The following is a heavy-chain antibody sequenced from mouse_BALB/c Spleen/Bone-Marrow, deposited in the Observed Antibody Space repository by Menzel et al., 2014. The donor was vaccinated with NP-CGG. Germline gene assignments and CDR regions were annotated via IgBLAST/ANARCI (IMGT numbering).Heavy chain of an antibody. CDR2: ISNLAYSI. V-gene: IGHV5-15*02. CDR3: ARGGIYYGNYLAN. D-gene: IGHD2-1*01. J-gene: IGHJ3*01. CDR1: GFTFSDYG. Sequence: EVKLMEFGGGLVQPGGSRKLSCAASGFTFSDYGMAWVRQALGKGPEWVAFISNLAYSINYADSVAGRFTISRENAKNTLYLEMSSLRSEDTAMYYCARGGIYYGNYLANWGQGTLVTVSA.